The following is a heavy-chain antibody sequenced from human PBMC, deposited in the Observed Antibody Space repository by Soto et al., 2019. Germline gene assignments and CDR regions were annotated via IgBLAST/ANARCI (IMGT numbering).Heavy chain of an antibody. D-gene: IGHD6-19*01. CDR2: FNGDGSST. CDR3: VKEGHSSGRYYFDY. V-gene: IGHV3-74*01. J-gene: IGHJ4*02. CDR1: GFNFNSYW. Sequence: EVQLVESGGGLVQPGGSLRLSCAASGFNFNSYWMHWVRQAPGEGLVWVSRFNGDGSSTTYADSVKGRFTISRDNAKNTLYEQMNSLRAEDTAVYYCVKEGHSSGRYYFDYWGQGTLVTVSS.